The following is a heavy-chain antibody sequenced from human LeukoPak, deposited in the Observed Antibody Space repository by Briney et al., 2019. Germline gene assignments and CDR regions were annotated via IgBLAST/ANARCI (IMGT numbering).Heavy chain of an antibody. Sequence: PGGSLRLSCAASGFTFSSYAMSWVRQAPGKGLEWVSAISGSITYYADSVKGRFTISRDNSKNTLYLQMNSLRAEDTAVYYCARFLKGCTTTYCYARFDYWGQGTLVTVSS. J-gene: IGHJ4*02. CDR1: GFTFSSYA. D-gene: IGHD2-2*01. CDR2: ISGSIT. V-gene: IGHV3-23*01. CDR3: ARFLKGCTTTYCYARFDY.